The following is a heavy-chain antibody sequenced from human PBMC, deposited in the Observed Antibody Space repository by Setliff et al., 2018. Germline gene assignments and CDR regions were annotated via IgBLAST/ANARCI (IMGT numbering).Heavy chain of an antibody. V-gene: IGHV3-7*01. CDR3: SRDVYDFRTGQADP. Sequence: GGSLRLSCAASGFTFSSLWMSWVRQAPGKGLEWVANINQGGGEQFYVDSVRGRFIISRDNAKNSLYLHMSSLRADDTAVYYCSRDVYDFRTGQADPWGQGTLVTVSS. D-gene: IGHD3-3*01. CDR1: GFTFSSLW. J-gene: IGHJ5*02. CDR2: INQGGGEQ.